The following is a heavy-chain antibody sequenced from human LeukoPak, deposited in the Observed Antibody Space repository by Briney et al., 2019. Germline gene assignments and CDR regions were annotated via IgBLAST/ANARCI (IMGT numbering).Heavy chain of an antibody. CDR2: IIPVFGTA. CDR1: GGTFSSYA. V-gene: IGHV1-69*13. Sequence: SVKVSCKASGGTFSSYAISWVRQAPGQGLEWMGGIIPVFGTANYAQKFQGRVTITADESTSTAYMELSSLRSEDTAVYYCARSYYGSGRLRYYFDYWGQGTLVTVSS. J-gene: IGHJ4*02. D-gene: IGHD3-10*01. CDR3: ARSYYGSGRLRYYFDY.